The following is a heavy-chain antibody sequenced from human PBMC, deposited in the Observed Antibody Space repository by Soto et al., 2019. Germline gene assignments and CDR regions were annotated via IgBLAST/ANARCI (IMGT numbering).Heavy chain of an antibody. Sequence: SGTLSLTSDVSGVAIRTSYWWSLVRQPPGKGLEWIGEIYHSGSTNYNPSLKSRVTISVDKSKNHFSLKLTSVTAADTAVYYCAIVRGQWLDRTDWGQG. D-gene: IGHD6-19*01. CDR2: IYHSGST. CDR3: AIVRGQWLDRTD. CDR1: GVAIRTSYW. J-gene: IGHJ1*01. V-gene: IGHV4-4*02.